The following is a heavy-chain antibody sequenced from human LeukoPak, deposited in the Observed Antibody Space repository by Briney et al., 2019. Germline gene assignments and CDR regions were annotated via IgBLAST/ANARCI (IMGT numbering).Heavy chain of an antibody. V-gene: IGHV3-7*01. CDR3: TRENWYIDY. J-gene: IGHJ4*02. Sequence: GGSLRLSCAASGLTFSSYWMSWVRQAPGKGLEWVANIKQDGSEKYYVDSVKDRFTISRDNAKNSLYLQMNSLRAEDAAVYYCTRENWYIDYWGQGNLVTVSS. CDR2: IKQDGSEK. CDR1: GLTFSSYW.